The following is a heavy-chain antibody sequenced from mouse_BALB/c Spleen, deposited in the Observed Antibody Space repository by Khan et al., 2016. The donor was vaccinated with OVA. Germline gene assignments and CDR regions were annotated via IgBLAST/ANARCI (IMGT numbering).Heavy chain of an antibody. V-gene: IGHV1-87*01. D-gene: IGHD1-1*01. J-gene: IGHJ2*01. CDR2: IYPGDGNT. Sequence: QVQLKQSGTELARPGASVNLSCKASGYTFTGYWMQWVKQRPGQGLEWIGAIYPGDGNTRYTQKFKGKATLTADKSSSKAYRQLSSLASEDSAVYYCARGGITTGYFDYWGQGTTLTVSS. CDR1: GYTFTGYW. CDR3: ARGGITTGYFDY.